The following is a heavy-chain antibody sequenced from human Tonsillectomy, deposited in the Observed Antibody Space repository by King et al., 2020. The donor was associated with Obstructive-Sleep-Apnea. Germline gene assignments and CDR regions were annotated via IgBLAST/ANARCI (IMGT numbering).Heavy chain of an antibody. J-gene: IGHJ4*02. D-gene: IGHD3-22*01. V-gene: IGHV4-39*01. CDR3: ARTSGYYHYFDY. CDR2: IFYSGST. CDR1: GGSISSSSYY. Sequence: PLQESGPGLVKPSETLSLTCTVSGGSISSSSYYWGWIRQPPGKGLEWIGSIFYSGSTYYNPSLKSRVTISVDTSKNQFSLKLSSVTAADTAVYYCARTSGYYHYFDYWGQGTLVTVSS.